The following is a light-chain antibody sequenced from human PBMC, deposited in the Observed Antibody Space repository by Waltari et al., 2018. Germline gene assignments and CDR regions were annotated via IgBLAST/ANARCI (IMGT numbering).Light chain of an antibody. CDR1: SSDVGGYNY. Sequence: QSALTQPASVSGSPGQSIPISCPGTSSDVGGYNYVSWYQQHPGKAPKLMIYEVSNRPSGVSNRFSGSKSGNTASLTISGLQAEDEADYYCSSYTSSSTLDVVFGGGTKLTVL. CDR2: EVS. CDR3: SSYTSSSTLDVV. J-gene: IGLJ2*01. V-gene: IGLV2-14*01.